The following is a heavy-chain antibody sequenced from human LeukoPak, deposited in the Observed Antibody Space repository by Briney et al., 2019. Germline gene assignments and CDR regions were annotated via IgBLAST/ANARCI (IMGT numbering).Heavy chain of an antibody. D-gene: IGHD1-1*01. Sequence: GGSLRLSCAASGFTVRSNFMSWVRQAPGKGLEWVSVIYSGGSTYYADSVKGRFTISRDNSKNTLYPQMNSLRAEDTAVYYCARGYVPDAFDIWGQGTMVTVS. CDR2: IYSGGST. J-gene: IGHJ3*02. CDR1: GFTVRSNF. V-gene: IGHV3-53*01. CDR3: ARGYVPDAFDI.